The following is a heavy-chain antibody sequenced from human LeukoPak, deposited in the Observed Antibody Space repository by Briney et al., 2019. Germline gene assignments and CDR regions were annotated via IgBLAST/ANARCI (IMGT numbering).Heavy chain of an antibody. CDR3: ARDWGNNWNVLYYYYGMDV. CDR2: ISYDGSKE. J-gene: IGHJ6*02. V-gene: IGHV3-30*03. D-gene: IGHD1-20*01. CDR1: GFTFSTHG. Sequence: GASLRLSCGASGFTFSTHGMHWVRQAPGEGLEWVAVISYDGSKEYYADSVKGRFTISRDNSKNTVHIQINSLRAEDTAVYYCARDWGNNWNVLYYYYGMDVWGQGTTVIVSS.